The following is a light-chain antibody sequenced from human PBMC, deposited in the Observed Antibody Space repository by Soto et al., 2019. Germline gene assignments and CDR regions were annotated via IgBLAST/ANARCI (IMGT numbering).Light chain of an antibody. CDR2: GAS. V-gene: IGKV3-20*01. Sequence: EIVMTQSPDTLSVSPGERATLSCRASQSLTSNYLAWYQQKPGQAPRLLIYGASSRATGIPDRFSGSGSGTDFTLTISRLGPEDFAVYYCQQYGSSPRTFGQGTTVEIK. CDR3: QQYGSSPRT. J-gene: IGKJ1*01. CDR1: QSLTSNY.